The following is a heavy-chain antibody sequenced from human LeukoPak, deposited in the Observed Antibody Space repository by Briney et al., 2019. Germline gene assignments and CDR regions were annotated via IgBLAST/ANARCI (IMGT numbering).Heavy chain of an antibody. CDR3: AREVAARQVDY. J-gene: IGHJ4*02. CDR2: IYYSGST. V-gene: IGHV4-59*01. D-gene: IGHD6-6*01. CDR1: GGSISSYY. Sequence: SETLSLTCTVSGGSISSYYWSWIRQPPGKGLEWIGYIYYSGSTNYNPSLKSRVTISVDTSKNQFSLKLSSVTAADTAVYYCAREVAARQVDYWGQGTLVTVSS.